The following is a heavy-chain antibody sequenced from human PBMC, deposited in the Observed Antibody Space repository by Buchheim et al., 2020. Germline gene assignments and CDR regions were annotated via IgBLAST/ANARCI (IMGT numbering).Heavy chain of an antibody. J-gene: IGHJ6*02. CDR3: AHTWPPPREARRLGYYYFYGLVV. D-gene: IGHD5/OR15-5a*01. CDR1: GGSFRSNT. V-gene: IGHV1-69*12. Sequence: QVQLVQSGAEVKKPGSSVRLSCKASGGSFRSNTISWVRQAPGQRLEWMGGLIPVFGSPNYPQKFQGRVTISADDSTSYMELTSLTSDDTAVYYCAHTWPPPREARRLGYYYFYGLVVWGQGTT. CDR2: LIPVFGSP.